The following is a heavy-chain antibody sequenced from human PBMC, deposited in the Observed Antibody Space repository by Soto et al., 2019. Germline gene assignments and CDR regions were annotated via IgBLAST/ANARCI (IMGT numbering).Heavy chain of an antibody. Sequence: PLGTPSLTLAGFGGAGQCSHWKLIPPPPRKGLEWIGEINHTGGTHYNPSLKSRVTMSVDTSKNQFSLRLSSVTAADTAIYYCATRITVFGLLIPPFDPWGQGTQVTVSS. J-gene: IGHJ5*02. CDR1: GGAGQCSH. CDR2: INHTGGT. CDR3: ATRITVFGLLIPPFDP. D-gene: IGHD3-3*01. V-gene: IGHV4-34*01.